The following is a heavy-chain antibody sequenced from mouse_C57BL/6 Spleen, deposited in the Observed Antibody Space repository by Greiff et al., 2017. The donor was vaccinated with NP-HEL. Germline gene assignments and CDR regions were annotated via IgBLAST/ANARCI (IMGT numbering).Heavy chain of an antibody. CDR2: IDPEDGET. D-gene: IGHD1-1*01. V-gene: IGHV14-2*01. J-gene: IGHJ3*01. Sequence: EVQLQQSGAELVKPGASVKLSCTASGFNIKDYYMHWVKQRTEQGLEWIGRIDPEDGETKYAPKFQGKATITADTSSITAYLPLRSLTSEDKAVNYGARDYYGSSSFAYWGKGTLVTVSA. CDR3: ARDYYGSSSFAY. CDR1: GFNIKDYY.